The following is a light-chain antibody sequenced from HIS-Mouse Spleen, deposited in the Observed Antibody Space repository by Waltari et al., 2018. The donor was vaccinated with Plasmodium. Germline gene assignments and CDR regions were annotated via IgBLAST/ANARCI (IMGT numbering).Light chain of an antibody. CDR3: YSTDSSGNHRV. Sequence: SYELTHPPSVSLSPGQTPRTTSSGDALPTQHAYCYQQKSGQAPVLVIYEDSKRPSGIPERFSGSSSGTMATLTISGAQVEDEADYYCYSTDSSGNHRVFGGGTKLTVL. J-gene: IGLJ3*02. V-gene: IGLV3-10*01. CDR1: ALPTQH. CDR2: EDS.